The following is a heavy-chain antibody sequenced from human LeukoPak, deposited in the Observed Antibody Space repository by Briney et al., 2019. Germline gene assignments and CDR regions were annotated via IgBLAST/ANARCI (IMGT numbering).Heavy chain of an antibody. D-gene: IGHD2-21*02. Sequence: GGSLRLSCAASGFTFSSYWMHWVRQAPGKGLVWVSRINSDGSSTNYGDSVKGRFTISRDNSKNTLYLQMNSLRAEDTAVYYCARGGIVVVTAIFYWGQGTLVTVSS. CDR2: INSDGSST. CDR1: GFTFSSYW. V-gene: IGHV3-74*01. J-gene: IGHJ4*02. CDR3: ARGGIVVVTAIFY.